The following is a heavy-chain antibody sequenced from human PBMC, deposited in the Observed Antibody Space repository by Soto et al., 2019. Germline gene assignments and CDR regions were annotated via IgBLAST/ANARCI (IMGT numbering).Heavy chain of an antibody. CDR3: AKDGSPKFVH. CDR1: GLTFSNDG. D-gene: IGHD2-2*03. V-gene: IGHV3-30*18. J-gene: IGHJ1*01. CDR2: ISSDGSER. Sequence: HPGGSLRLSCVGSGLTFSNDGMHWVRQAPGKGLEWVSVISSDGSERYYADSVKGRFTISRDNSKNTVFLQMNSLRDEDTAMYHCAKDGSPKFVHWGQGTLVTVSS.